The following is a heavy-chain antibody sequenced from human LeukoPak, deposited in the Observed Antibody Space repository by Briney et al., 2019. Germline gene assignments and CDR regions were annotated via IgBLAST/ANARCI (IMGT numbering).Heavy chain of an antibody. CDR3: AKDADFWSGYYPDY. D-gene: IGHD3-3*01. V-gene: IGHV3-23*01. CDR1: GFTFSTYA. CDR2: ISGGGDIT. Sequence: GGSLRLSCAASGFTFSTYAMSWVRQTPGKGLEWVSVISGGGDITYYADSVKGRFTISRDNSENAVYLQMNSLRAEDTAVYYCAKDADFWSGYYPDYWGQGTLVTVSS. J-gene: IGHJ4*02.